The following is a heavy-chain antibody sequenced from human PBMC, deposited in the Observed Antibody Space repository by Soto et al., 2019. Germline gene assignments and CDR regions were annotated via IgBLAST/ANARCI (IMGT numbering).Heavy chain of an antibody. CDR3: ARGIMGGSNWPKFDF. CDR1: GYTFTDFG. J-gene: IGHJ4*02. D-gene: IGHD6-13*01. V-gene: IGHV1-18*01. Sequence: ASVKVSCKASGYTFTDFGISWVRQAPGQGLEWMAWISPYNGDTNYAQKFQGRVTLTTDTSTSTAYMDLRSLRSDDTAVYYCARGIMGGSNWPKFDFWGQGALVTVSS. CDR2: ISPYNGDT.